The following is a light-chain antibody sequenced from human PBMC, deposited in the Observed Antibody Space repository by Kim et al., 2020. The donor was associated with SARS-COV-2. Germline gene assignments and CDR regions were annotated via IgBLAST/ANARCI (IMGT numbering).Light chain of an antibody. J-gene: IGLJ3*02. V-gene: IGLV2-14*04. CDR1: GGDVSGCNY. CDR2: GVR. CDR3: STYTSSSTWV. Sequence: GQSISITCTGTGGDVSGCNYGSWYQQHPGKAPELWIYGVRKRPSGVSNRFAGSKAGNTVSLTISGLQAEDEADYYCSTYTSSSTWVFGGGTKRTVL.